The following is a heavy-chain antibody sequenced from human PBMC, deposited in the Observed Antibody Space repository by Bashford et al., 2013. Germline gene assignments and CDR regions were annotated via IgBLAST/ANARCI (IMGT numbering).Heavy chain of an antibody. V-gene: IGHV3-30*18. CDR2: SSADGLT. D-gene: IGHD1-7*01. J-gene: IGHJ6*02. Sequence: VRQAPGKGLEWVACSSADGLTYSTDSLKGRVAVSRDNSRYILYLQMDGLSEDDTAVYYCAKDRDVGTIFAMDVWGQGTTVTVSS. CDR3: AKDRDVGTIFAMDV.